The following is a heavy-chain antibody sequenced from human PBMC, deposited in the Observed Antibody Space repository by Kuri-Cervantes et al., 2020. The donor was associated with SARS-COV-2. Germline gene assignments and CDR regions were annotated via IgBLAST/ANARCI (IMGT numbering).Heavy chain of an antibody. Sequence: GGSLRLSCAASGFTFSSYWMHWVRQAPGKGLVWASRINSDGSSTSYADSVKGRFTISRDNAKNTLYLQMNSLRAEDTAVYYCAREPGGHYYDSSGYYSYYYYGMDVWGQGTTVTVSS. V-gene: IGHV3-74*01. J-gene: IGHJ6*02. CDR3: AREPGGHYYDSSGYYSYYYYGMDV. CDR1: GFTFSSYW. D-gene: IGHD3-22*01. CDR2: INSDGSST.